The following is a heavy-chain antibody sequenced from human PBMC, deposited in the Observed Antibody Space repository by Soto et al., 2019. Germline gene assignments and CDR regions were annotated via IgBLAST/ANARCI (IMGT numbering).Heavy chain of an antibody. D-gene: IGHD3-22*01. Sequence: GGSLRLSCAASGFTFSSYGMHWVRQAPGKGLEWVAVISYDGSNKYYADSVKGRFTISRDNSKNTLYLQMNSLRAEDTAVYYCAKDSPPDYYDSSGYFDYWGQGTLVTV. CDR3: AKDSPPDYYDSSGYFDY. CDR2: ISYDGSNK. J-gene: IGHJ4*02. V-gene: IGHV3-30*18. CDR1: GFTFSSYG.